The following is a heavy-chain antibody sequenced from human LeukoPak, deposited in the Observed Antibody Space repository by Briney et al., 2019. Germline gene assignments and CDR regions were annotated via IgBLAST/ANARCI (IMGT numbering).Heavy chain of an antibody. CDR3: AGPAGGSATPYYFDY. D-gene: IGHD2-15*01. CDR1: GFTFSSYA. V-gene: IGHV3-30*04. J-gene: IGHJ4*02. Sequence: PGGSLSLSCAASGFTFSSYAMHWVRQAPGKGLEWVAVISYDGSNKYYADSVRGRFTISRDNSKNTLFLQMSSLRAEDTAVYYCAGPAGGSATPYYFDYWGQGTLVTVSS. CDR2: ISYDGSNK.